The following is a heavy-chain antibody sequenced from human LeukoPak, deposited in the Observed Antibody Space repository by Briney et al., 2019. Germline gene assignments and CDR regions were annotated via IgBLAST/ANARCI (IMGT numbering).Heavy chain of an antibody. D-gene: IGHD1-14*01. CDR1: GGSFSGYY. V-gene: IGHV4-34*01. CDR2: INHGGST. CDR3: ARRTHNNAGYYYYYYMDV. J-gene: IGHJ6*03. Sequence: PSETLSLTCAVYGGSFSGYYWSWIRQPPGKGLEWIGEINHGGSTNYNPSLKSRVTISVDTSKNQFSLKLSSVTAADTAVYYCARRTHNNAGYYYYYYMDVWGKGTTVTVSS.